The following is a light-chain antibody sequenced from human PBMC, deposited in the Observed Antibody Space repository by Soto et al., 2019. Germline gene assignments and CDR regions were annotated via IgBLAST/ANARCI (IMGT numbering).Light chain of an antibody. V-gene: IGLV2-14*01. CDR3: SSYTTTSSVI. J-gene: IGLJ2*01. Sequence: QSALAQPASVSGSPGQSITISCTGTSSDVGGYKFVSWFQQHPGKAPKLIIYEINIRPSGVSNRFSASKSGNTASLTISGLQSEDEAEYYCSSYTTTSSVIFGGGTKLTVL. CDR2: EIN. CDR1: SSDVGGYKF.